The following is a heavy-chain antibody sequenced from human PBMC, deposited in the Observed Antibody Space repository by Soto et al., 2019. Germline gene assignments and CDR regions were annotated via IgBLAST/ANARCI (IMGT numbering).Heavy chain of an antibody. V-gene: IGHV4-30-2*01. Sequence: PSETLSLTCAVSGGSISSGGYSWSWIRKPPGKGLEWIGYIYHSGSTYYNPSLKSRVTISVDRSKNQFSLKLSSVTAADTAVYYCARGKGHYDILTGYYHNWFDPWGQGTLVTVSS. CDR1: GGSISSGGYS. CDR2: IYHSGST. D-gene: IGHD3-9*01. J-gene: IGHJ5*02. CDR3: ARGKGHYDILTGYYHNWFDP.